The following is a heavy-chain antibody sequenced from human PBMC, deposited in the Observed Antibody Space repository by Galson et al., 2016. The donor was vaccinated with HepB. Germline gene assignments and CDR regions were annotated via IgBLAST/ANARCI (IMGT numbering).Heavy chain of an antibody. J-gene: IGHJ4*01. CDR2: IYRGGST. D-gene: IGHD6-19*01. Sequence: ETLSLTCTVSGGSISNDNWWSWVRQSPGKGLEWIGEIYRGGSTHYNPSLKSRATISVDKSNNRFSLRLNSVSAADTAIYFCASNGWYCLDYWGHGTLVTVSS. CDR1: GGSISNDNW. CDR3: ASNGWYCLDY. V-gene: IGHV4-4*01.